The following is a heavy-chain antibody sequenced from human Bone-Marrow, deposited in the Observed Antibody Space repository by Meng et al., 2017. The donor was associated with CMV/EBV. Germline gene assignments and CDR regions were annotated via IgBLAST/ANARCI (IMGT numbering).Heavy chain of an antibody. Sequence: VKVSCKASGYTFTGYYMHWVRQAPGQGLEWMGWINPNSGGTNYAQKFQGRVTMTRDTSISTAYMELSRLRSEDTAMYFCARDLRVAGYFDYWGQGTLVTVSS. CDR3: ARDLRVAGYFDY. D-gene: IGHD6-19*01. CDR2: INPNSGGT. CDR1: GYTFTGYY. J-gene: IGHJ4*02. V-gene: IGHV1-2*02.